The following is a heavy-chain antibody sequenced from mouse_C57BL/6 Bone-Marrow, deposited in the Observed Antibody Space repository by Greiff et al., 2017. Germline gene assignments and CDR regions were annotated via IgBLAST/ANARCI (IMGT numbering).Heavy chain of an antibody. J-gene: IGHJ1*03. V-gene: IGHV1-53*01. CDR3: ARGGYYGSSYDWYFDV. CDR2: INPSNGGT. CDR1: GYTFTSYW. D-gene: IGHD1-1*01. Sequence: QVHVKQPGTELVKPGASVKLSCKASGYTFTSYWMHWVKQRPGQGLEWIGNINPSNGGTNYNEKFKSKATLTVDKSSSTAYMQLSSLTSEDSAVYYWARGGYYGSSYDWYFDVWGTGTTVTVSS.